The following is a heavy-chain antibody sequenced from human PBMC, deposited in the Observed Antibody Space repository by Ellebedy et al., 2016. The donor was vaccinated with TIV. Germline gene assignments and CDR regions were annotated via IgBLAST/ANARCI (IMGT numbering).Heavy chain of an antibody. CDR2: MYSSGNS. CDR1: GGSISGYF. J-gene: IGHJ5*02. CDR3: ARGPSRNCFDP. V-gene: IGHV4-59*01. Sequence: MPSETLSLTCTVSGGSISGYFRSWIRQPPGKALEWIGYMYSSGNSNYNPSLQSRVTISVDTSKNQFSLKLTSLTAADTAVYYCARGPSRNCFDPWGQGTLVTVSS.